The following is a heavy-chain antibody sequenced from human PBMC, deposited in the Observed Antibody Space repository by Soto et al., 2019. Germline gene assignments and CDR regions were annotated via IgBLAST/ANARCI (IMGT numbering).Heavy chain of an antibody. D-gene: IGHD3-10*01. J-gene: IGHJ5*02. Sequence: QITLKESGPTLVKPTQTLTLTCTFSGFSFSTSGVGVGWIRQPPGKALEWLALIYWNVDKRYSPPLKSRLTXTRXTSQSQVVLTMTTMDPVDTAKYYCVSGSLPTWFDPWGQGTLVAVSS. CDR1: GFSFSTSGVG. CDR2: IYWNVDK. CDR3: VSGSLPTWFDP. V-gene: IGHV2-5*01.